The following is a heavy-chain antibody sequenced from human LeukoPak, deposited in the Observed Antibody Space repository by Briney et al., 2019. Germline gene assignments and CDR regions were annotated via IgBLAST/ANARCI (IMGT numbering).Heavy chain of an antibody. CDR1: GFTFSSYA. CDR3: ASGGVVGASTYWYFDL. CDR2: IRQDGREI. J-gene: IGHJ2*01. Sequence: GGSLRLSCAASGFTFSSYAMSWVRQAPGKGLEWVACIRQDGREIYYVDSVKGRFTISRDYAQNSLYLQMNGLRVEDTALYYCASGGVVGASTYWYFDLWGRGTRVTVSS. D-gene: IGHD1-26*01. V-gene: IGHV3-7*01.